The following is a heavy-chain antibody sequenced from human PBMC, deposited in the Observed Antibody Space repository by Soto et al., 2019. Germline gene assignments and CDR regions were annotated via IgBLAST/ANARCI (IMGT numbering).Heavy chain of an antibody. CDR3: ARVSHLFLEWLLWVGAFDI. D-gene: IGHD3-3*01. V-gene: IGHV3-48*03. CDR2: ISSSGSTI. CDR1: GFTFSNYE. J-gene: IGHJ3*02. Sequence: EVQLVESGGGLVQPGGSLRLSCAASGFTFSNYEMNWVRQAPGKGLEWVSYISSSGSTIYYADSVKGRFTISRDNAKNSLYLQMNSLRAEDTAVYYCARVSHLFLEWLLWVGAFDIWGQGTMVTVSS.